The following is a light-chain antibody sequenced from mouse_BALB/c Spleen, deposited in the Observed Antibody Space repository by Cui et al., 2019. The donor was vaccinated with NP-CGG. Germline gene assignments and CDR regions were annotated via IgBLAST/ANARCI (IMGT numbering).Light chain of an antibody. J-gene: IGLJ1*01. CDR3: ALWYSNHWV. CDR2: GTN. CDR1: IGAVTTSNY. Sequence: QGVVTQDSALTTSPGETVTLTCRSSIGAVTTSNYANWVQEKPDHLFTGLIGGTNNRVPGVPARFSGSLIGNKAALTITGVQTEDEAIYFCALWYSNHWVFGGGTKLTVL. V-gene: IGLV1*01.